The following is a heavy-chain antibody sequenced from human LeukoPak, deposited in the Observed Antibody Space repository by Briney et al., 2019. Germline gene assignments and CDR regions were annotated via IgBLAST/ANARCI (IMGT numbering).Heavy chain of an antibody. CDR2: IYHSGST. Sequence: SETLSLTCAVSGYSISSGYYWGWIRQPPGKGLEWIGSIYHSGSTYYNPSLKSRVTISVDTSKNQFSLKLSSATAADTAVYYCARGYCSGGSCSYYGMDVWGKGTTVTVSS. V-gene: IGHV4-38-2*01. D-gene: IGHD2-15*01. CDR1: GYSISSGYY. J-gene: IGHJ6*04. CDR3: ARGYCSGGSCSYYGMDV.